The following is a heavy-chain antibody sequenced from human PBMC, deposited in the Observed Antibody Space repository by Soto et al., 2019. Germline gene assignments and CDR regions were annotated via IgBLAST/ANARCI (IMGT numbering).Heavy chain of an antibody. V-gene: IGHV3-15*01. J-gene: IGHJ3*02. CDR1: GFTFSNAW. D-gene: IGHD1-26*01. CDR3: TTLLGLLDAFDI. Sequence: GGSLRLSCAASGFTFSNAWMSWVRQAPGKGLEWVGRIKSKTDGGTTDYAAPVKGRFTISRDDSKNTLYLQMNSLKTEDTAVYYCTTLLGLLDAFDIWGQGTMVTVSS. CDR2: IKSKTDGGTT.